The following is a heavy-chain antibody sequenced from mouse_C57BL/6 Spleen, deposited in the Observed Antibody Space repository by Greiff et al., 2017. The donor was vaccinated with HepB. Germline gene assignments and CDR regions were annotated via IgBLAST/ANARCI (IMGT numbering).Heavy chain of an antibody. V-gene: IGHV1-26*01. CDR3: ARSGYGSLFDY. D-gene: IGHD1-1*01. CDR2: INPNNGGT. Sequence: VQLQQSGPELVKPGASVKISCKASGYTFTDYYMNWVKQSHGKSLEWIGDINPNNGGTSYNQKFKGKATLTVDKSSSTAYMELRSLTSEDSAVYYCARSGYGSLFDYWGQGTTLTVSS. CDR1: GYTFTDYY. J-gene: IGHJ2*01.